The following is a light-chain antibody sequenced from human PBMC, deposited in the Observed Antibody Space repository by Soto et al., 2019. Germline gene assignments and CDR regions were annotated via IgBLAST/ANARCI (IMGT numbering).Light chain of an antibody. V-gene: IGLV2-23*01. CDR1: SSDVGSYNL. CDR2: EGS. Sequence: QSALTQPASVSGSPGQSITISCTGTSSDVGSYNLVSWYQQHPGKAPKLMIYEGSKRPSGVSNRFSGSKSGNTASLTISGLQAEDEADYYCSSHAGSPVVFGGGTKLTVL. CDR3: SSHAGSPVV. J-gene: IGLJ2*01.